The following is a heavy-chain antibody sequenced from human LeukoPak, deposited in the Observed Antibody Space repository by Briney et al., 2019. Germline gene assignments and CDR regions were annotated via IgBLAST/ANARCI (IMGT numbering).Heavy chain of an antibody. CDR2: ISSTSSSI. J-gene: IGHJ4*02. CDR1: GFTFNTYR. Sequence: GGSLRLSCAASGFTFNTYRMNWVRQAPGKGLEWVSSISSTSSSIDYADSVKGRFTISRDNAKNSLYLQMNSLRAEDTAVYYCARDVRAGYMIDGLDYWGQGTLVTVSS. CDR3: ARDVRAGYMIDGLDY. D-gene: IGHD5-24*01. V-gene: IGHV3-21*01.